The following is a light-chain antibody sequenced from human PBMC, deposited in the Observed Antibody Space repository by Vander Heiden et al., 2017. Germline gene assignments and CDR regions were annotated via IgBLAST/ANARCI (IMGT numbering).Light chain of an antibody. CDR3: SSYTSSSTPLV. CDR1: SRDVGGYNY. J-gene: IGLJ1*01. Sequence: QSALTQPASVSGSPGQSITISCPGTSRDVGGYNYVSGYQQHPGKAPKLMIYDVSNRHSGVSNRCSGSKSGNTASLTIAGLQAEDEADYYCSSYTSSSTPLVFGTGTKVTVL. CDR2: DVS. V-gene: IGLV2-14*01.